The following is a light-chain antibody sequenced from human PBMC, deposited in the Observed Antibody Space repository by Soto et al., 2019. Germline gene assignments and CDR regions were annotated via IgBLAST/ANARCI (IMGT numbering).Light chain of an antibody. CDR3: QQYNNWPPIT. CDR2: GAS. Sequence: EMVITQSPSTLSVSPGERATLSCRASQSVSSNLAWYQQKPGQAPRLLIYGASTRATGIPARFSGSGSGTEFTLTISSLQSEDFAVYYCQQYNNWPPITFGQGTRLAIK. CDR1: QSVSSN. J-gene: IGKJ5*01. V-gene: IGKV3-15*01.